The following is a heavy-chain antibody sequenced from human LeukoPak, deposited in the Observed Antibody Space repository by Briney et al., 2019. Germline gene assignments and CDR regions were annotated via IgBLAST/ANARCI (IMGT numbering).Heavy chain of an antibody. D-gene: IGHD3-10*01. Sequence: GGSLRLSCAASGFTFDDYGMSWVRQAAGKGLEWGSGINWNGGSTGYADSVKGRFTISRDNAKNSLYLQMNSLRAEDTALYYCARDSYGSGRSTLDYWGQGTLVTVSS. V-gene: IGHV3-20*04. J-gene: IGHJ4*02. CDR2: INWNGGST. CDR3: ARDSYGSGRSTLDY. CDR1: GFTFDDYG.